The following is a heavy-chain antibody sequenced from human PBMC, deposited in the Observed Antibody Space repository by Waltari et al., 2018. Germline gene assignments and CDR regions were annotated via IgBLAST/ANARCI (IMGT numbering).Heavy chain of an antibody. CDR3: AKDPTTVTTDDY. D-gene: IGHD4-17*01. Sequence: EVQLVESGGGLVQPGGSLRLSCAASGLTFSSYSLSLCRQAPGKGLEWVSAISGSGGSTYYADSVKGRFTISRDNSKNTLYLQMNSLRAEDTAVYYCAKDPTTVTTDDYWGQGTLVTVSS. J-gene: IGHJ4*02. CDR1: GLTFSSYS. CDR2: ISGSGGST. V-gene: IGHV3-23*04.